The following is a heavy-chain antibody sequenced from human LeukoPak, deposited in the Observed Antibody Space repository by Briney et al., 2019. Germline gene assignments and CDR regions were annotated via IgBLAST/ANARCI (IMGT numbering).Heavy chain of an antibody. CDR3: AREGVGTTGPVEYFDY. J-gene: IGHJ4*02. V-gene: IGHV3-30-3*01. D-gene: IGHD1-26*01. Sequence: GGSLRLSCAASGFTFSSYAMHWVRQAPGKGLEWVAVISYDGSNKYYADSVKGRFTISRDNSKNTLYLQMNSLRAEDTAVYYCAREGVGTTGPVEYFDYWGQGTLVTVSS. CDR1: GFTFSSYA. CDR2: ISYDGSNK.